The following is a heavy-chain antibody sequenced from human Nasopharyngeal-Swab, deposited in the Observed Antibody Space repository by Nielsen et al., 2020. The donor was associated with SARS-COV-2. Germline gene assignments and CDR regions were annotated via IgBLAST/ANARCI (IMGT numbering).Heavy chain of an antibody. CDR3: ARGYSSGWYFD. D-gene: IGHD6-19*01. CDR1: GGSISSYY. CDR2: MYYSGSP. Sequence: SETLSLTCTVSGGSISSYYWSWIRQPPGQGLEWIGYMYYSGSPNYNPSLTSRVPISVDTSKNQSSLNLSSVTAADTAVYYCARGYSSGWYFDWGQGTLVTVSS. V-gene: IGHV4-59*08. J-gene: IGHJ4*02.